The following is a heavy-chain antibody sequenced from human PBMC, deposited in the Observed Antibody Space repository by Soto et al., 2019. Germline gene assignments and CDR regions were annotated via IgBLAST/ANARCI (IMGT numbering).Heavy chain of an antibody. J-gene: IGHJ6*03. CDR1: GFTFSSYS. D-gene: IGHD6-19*01. CDR3: ARGTIDNPVAALRGGYYYYYMDV. CDR2: ISSSSSTI. Sequence: GGSLRLSCAASGFTFSSYSMNWVRQAPGKGLEWVSYISSSSSTIYYADSVKGRFTISRDNAKNSLYLQMNSLRAEDTAVYYCARGTIDNPVAALRGGYYYYYMDVWGKGTTVTVSS. V-gene: IGHV3-48*01.